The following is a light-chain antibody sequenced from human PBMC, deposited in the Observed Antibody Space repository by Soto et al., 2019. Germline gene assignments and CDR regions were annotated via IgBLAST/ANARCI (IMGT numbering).Light chain of an antibody. CDR1: QSISNH. CDR3: QQYNSYSPIT. V-gene: IGKV1-5*01. J-gene: IGKJ4*01. CDR2: DAS. Sequence: DIQMTQSPSSLSASVEDRVIITCRASQSISNHLKWYQQKPGKAPKLLIYDASSLESGVPSRFSGSGSGTEFTLTISSLQPDDFATYYCQQYNSYSPITFGGGTKVDI.